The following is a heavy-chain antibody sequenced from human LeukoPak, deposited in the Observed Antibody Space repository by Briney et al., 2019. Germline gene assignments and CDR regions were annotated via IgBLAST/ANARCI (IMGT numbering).Heavy chain of an antibody. V-gene: IGHV4-39*01. CDR3: ARAYNRATFDY. Sequence: NPSETLSLTCTVSGGSISNSGYYWGWIRQPPGKGLEWIGSIYYSGDTYYNPSLKSRVAISADTSKNQFSLKLSSMTAADTTVYYCARAYNRATFDYWGQGTLVTVSS. CDR2: IYYSGDT. J-gene: IGHJ4*02. D-gene: IGHD1-14*01. CDR1: GGSISNSGYY.